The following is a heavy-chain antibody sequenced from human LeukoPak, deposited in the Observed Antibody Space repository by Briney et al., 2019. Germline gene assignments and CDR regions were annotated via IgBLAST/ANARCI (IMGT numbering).Heavy chain of an antibody. CDR1: GFSFSSYE. V-gene: IGHV3-48*03. J-gene: IGHJ4*02. D-gene: IGHD3-22*01. CDR2: SGSSGSSM. Sequence: PAGSLTLSCAASGFSFSSYELNWVRQAPAKGLEWVSYSGSSGSSMYADSVRGRFTISRDNAKNSLYLQMNSLRVEDTAVYYCASGGSGYFYEDWGQGTLVTVSS. CDR3: ASGGSGYFYED.